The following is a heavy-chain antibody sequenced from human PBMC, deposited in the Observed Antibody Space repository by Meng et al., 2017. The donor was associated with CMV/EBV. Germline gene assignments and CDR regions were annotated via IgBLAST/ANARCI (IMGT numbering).Heavy chain of an antibody. CDR2: ISYSGRT. J-gene: IGHJ2*01. V-gene: IGHV4-59*01. Sequence: SETLSLTCTVSGGSISSYYWSWIRQPPGKGLEWIGYISYSGRTNYNPSLKSRVTISVDTSKNQFSLKLSSVTAADTAVYYCASAPVLGGFRWYFDLWGRGTLVTVSS. D-gene: IGHD3-16*01. CDR1: GGSISSYY. CDR3: ASAPVLGGFRWYFDL.